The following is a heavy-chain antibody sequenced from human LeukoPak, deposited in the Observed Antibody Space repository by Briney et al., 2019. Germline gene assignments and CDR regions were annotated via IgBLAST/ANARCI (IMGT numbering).Heavy chain of an antibody. D-gene: IGHD3-22*01. Sequence: SETLSLTCAVSGGSISRSGYSWSWIRQPPGKGLDWIAYIYYTGGTYYNPSLKSRVTISLDTSKNQFSLKLTSVTAADTAVYYCARGGDSSGYEGRFDPWGQGTLVTVSS. CDR3: ARGGDSSGYEGRFDP. CDR2: IYYTGGT. J-gene: IGHJ5*02. V-gene: IGHV4-30-4*07. CDR1: GGSISRSGYS.